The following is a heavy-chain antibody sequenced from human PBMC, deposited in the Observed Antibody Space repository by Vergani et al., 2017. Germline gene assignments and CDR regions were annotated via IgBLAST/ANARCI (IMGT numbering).Heavy chain of an antibody. Sequence: QVQLVQSGAEVKKPGSSVKVSCKASGGTFSSYTISWVRQAPGQGLEWMGRIIPILGIANYAQKFQGRVTITADKSTSTAYMELSSLRSEDTAVYYCASGYYDSSGYYYDWFDPWGQGTLVTVSS. V-gene: IGHV1-69*02. CDR2: IIPILGIA. CDR1: GGTFSSYT. D-gene: IGHD3-22*01. J-gene: IGHJ5*02. CDR3: ASGYYDSSGYYYDWFDP.